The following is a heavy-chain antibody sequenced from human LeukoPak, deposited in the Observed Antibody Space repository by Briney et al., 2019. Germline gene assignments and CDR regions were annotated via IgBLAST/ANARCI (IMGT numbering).Heavy chain of an antibody. J-gene: IGHJ4*02. D-gene: IGHD3-10*01. CDR2: ISGSGGST. Sequence: GGSLRLSCAASGFTFSSYAMSWVRQAPGKGLEWVSAISGSGGSTYYADSAKGRFTISRDNSKNTLYLQMNSLRAEDTAVYYCAKVPLLWFRELLASYYFDYWGQGTLVTVSS. V-gene: IGHV3-23*01. CDR1: GFTFSSYA. CDR3: AKVPLLWFRELLASYYFDY.